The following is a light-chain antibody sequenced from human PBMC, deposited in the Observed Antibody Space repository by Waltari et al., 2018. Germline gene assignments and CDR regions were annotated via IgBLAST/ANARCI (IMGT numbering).Light chain of an antibody. J-gene: IGKJ2*01. CDR1: QDISSY. CDR3: QQLNSYPFT. CDR2: GAF. V-gene: IGKV1-9*01. Sequence: IQLTQSPSSLSASVGDRVTITCRASQDISSYLAWYQQKPGKAPKLLIYGAFILHTGVPSRFGGSGSGTDFTLTISSLQPEDFATYYCQQLNSYPFTFGQGTKLEIK.